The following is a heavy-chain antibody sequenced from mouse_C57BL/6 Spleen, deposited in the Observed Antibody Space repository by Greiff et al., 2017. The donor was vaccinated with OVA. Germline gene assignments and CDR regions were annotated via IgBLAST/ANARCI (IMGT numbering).Heavy chain of an antibody. CDR2: INYDGSST. CDR3: AREAITTVVATNYFDY. D-gene: IGHD1-1*01. J-gene: IGHJ2*01. CDR1: GFTFSDYY. Sequence: DVKLVESEGGLVQPGSSMKLSCTASGFTFSDYYMAWVRQVPEKGLEWVANINYDGSSTYYLDSLKSRFIISRDNAKNILYLQMSSLKSEDTATYYGAREAITTVVATNYFDYWGPGTTLTVAS. V-gene: IGHV5-16*01.